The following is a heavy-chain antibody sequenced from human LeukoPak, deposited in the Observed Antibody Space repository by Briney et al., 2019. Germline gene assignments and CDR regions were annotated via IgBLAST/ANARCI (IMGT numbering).Heavy chain of an antibody. CDR2: IYPSDSHT. CDR1: GYNFATNW. Sequence: GESLKISCAISGYNFATNWIAWVRQTPGKGLEYMGIIYPSDSHTRYSPSFQGQVTISADKSLRTAYLQWTSLKVSDTAMYYCARRAVAPPDNWFDTWGQGTLVSVFS. D-gene: IGHD1-14*01. J-gene: IGHJ5*02. V-gene: IGHV5-51*01. CDR3: ARRAVAPPDNWFDT.